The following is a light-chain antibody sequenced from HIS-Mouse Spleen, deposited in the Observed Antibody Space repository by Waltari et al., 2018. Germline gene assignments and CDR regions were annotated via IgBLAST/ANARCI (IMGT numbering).Light chain of an antibody. Sequence: DIQMTQSPSSLSASVGDRVTITCPASQDISNYLNWYQQKPGKAPKLLIYDASNLETGVPSRFSGSGSGTDFTFTISSLQPEDIATYYCQQYDNLPPSLSFAFGPGTKVDIK. V-gene: IGKV1-33*01. CDR3: QQYDNLPPSLSFA. CDR1: QDISNY. J-gene: IGKJ3*01. CDR2: DAS.